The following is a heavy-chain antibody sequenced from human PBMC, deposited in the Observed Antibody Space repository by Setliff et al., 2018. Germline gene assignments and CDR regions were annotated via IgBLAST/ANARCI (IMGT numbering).Heavy chain of an antibody. Sequence: ASETLSLTCTVSGGSISSGTYYWSWIRQHPGKGLEWIGYIYYSGTTYYNPSLKSRVTISLDTSKNQFSLNLSSVTAADTAVYYCARGTFDTSGYFPYPIDYWGQGTLVTVSS. CDR1: GGSISSGTYY. J-gene: IGHJ4*02. CDR3: ARGTFDTSGYFPYPIDY. CDR2: IYYSGTT. V-gene: IGHV4-31*03. D-gene: IGHD3-22*01.